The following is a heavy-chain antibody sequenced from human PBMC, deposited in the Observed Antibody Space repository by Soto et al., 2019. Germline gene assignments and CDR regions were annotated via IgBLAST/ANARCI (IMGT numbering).Heavy chain of an antibody. CDR2: IYSGGST. J-gene: IGHJ1*01. CDR3: XRDXVESGYPEYFQH. D-gene: IGHD3-22*01. CDR1: GFTVSSNY. Sequence: EVQLVESGGGLIQPGGSLRLSCAASGFTVSSNYMSWVRQAPGKGLEWVSVIYSGGSTYYADSVKGRFTISRDNSKNTLYLQMNSLRAEDTAVYXXXRDXVESGYPEYFQHWGQGTLVTVSS. V-gene: IGHV3-53*01.